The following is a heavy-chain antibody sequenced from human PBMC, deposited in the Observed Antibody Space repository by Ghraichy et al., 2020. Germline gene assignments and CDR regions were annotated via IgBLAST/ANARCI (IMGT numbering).Heavy chain of an antibody. CDR1: GYTLTSYG. V-gene: IGHV1-18*01. Sequence: ASVKVSCKASGYTLTSYGISWVRQAPGQGLEWMGWISRNKGNTNYAQKLQGRVTMTTDTSTSTAYMELRSLRSDDTAVYYCARAPRAEGYYFDYWGQGTLVTVSS. CDR3: ARAPRAEGYYFDY. J-gene: IGHJ4*02. CDR2: ISRNKGNT.